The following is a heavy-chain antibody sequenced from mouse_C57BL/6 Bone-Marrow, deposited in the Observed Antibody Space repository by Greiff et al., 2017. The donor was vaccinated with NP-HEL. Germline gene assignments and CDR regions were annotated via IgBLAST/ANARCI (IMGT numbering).Heavy chain of an antibody. V-gene: IGHV1-81*01. J-gene: IGHJ1*03. Sequence: QVQLQQSGAELARPGASVKLSCKASGYTFTSYGISWVKQRTGQGLEWIGEIYPRSGNTYYNEKFKGKATLTADKSSSTAYMELRSLTSEDSAVYFGARLYYYGSSYGYFDVWGTGTTVTVSS. D-gene: IGHD1-1*01. CDR3: ARLYYYGSSYGYFDV. CDR2: IYPRSGNT. CDR1: GYTFTSYG.